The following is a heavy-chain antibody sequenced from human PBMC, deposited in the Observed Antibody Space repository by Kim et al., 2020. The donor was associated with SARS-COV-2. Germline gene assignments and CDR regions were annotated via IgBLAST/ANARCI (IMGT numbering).Heavy chain of an antibody. D-gene: IGHD6-13*01. Sequence: SETLSLTCAVYGGSFSGYYWSWIRQPPGKGLEWIGEINHSGSTNYNPSLKSRVTISVDTSKNQFSLKLSCVTAADTAVYYCARVRVSWLSSRPGMDVWGQGTTVTVSS. V-gene: IGHV4-34*01. J-gene: IGHJ6*02. CDR3: ARVRVSWLSSRPGMDV. CDR1: GGSFSGYY. CDR2: INHSGST.